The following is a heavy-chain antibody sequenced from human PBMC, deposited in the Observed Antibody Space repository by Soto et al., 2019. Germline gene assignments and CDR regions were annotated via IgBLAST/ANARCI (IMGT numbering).Heavy chain of an antibody. CDR2: IGSASDT. CDR3: ARHAVHSSGFTDY. Sequence: PGGSLRLSCAASGFTFSSYDMHWVRQATGKGLEWVSAIGSASDTYYPGSVKGRFTISREKAKNSLYLQMNSLRAGDTAVYYCARHAVHSSGFTDYWGQGTLVTVPQ. J-gene: IGHJ4*02. D-gene: IGHD6-19*01. V-gene: IGHV3-13*01. CDR1: GFTFSSYD.